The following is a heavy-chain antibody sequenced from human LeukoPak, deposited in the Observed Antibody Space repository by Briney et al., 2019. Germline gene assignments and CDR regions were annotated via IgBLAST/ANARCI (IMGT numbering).Heavy chain of an antibody. J-gene: IGHJ4*02. D-gene: IGHD3-10*01. CDR1: GFTFSSYG. Sequence: PGGSLRLSCAASGFTFSSYGMSWVRQAPGKGLEWVSAISGSGGSTYYADSVKGRFTISRDNSKNTLYLQMNSLRAEDTAVYYCAKGYSSGTYYCDYWGRGTLVTVSS. V-gene: IGHV3-23*01. CDR2: ISGSGGST. CDR3: AKGYSSGTYYCDY.